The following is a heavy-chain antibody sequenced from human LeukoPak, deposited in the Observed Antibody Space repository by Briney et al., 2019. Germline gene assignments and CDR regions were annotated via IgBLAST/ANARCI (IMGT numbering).Heavy chain of an antibody. D-gene: IGHD3-10*01. CDR1: GFTFSSYW. CDR3: ARDYYGSGSYYNLQLA. V-gene: IGHV3-7*01. Sequence: PGGSLRLSCAASGFTFSSYWMSWVRQAPGKGLEWVANIKQDGSEKYYVDSVKGRFTISRDNAKNSLYLQMSSLRAEDTAVYYCARDYYGSGSYYNLQLAWGQGTLVTVSS. CDR2: IKQDGSEK. J-gene: IGHJ5*02.